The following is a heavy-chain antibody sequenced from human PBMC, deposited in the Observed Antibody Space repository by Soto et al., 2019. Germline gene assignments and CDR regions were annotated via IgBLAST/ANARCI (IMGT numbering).Heavy chain of an antibody. CDR2: INHSGST. D-gene: IGHD2-8*01. CDR1: GGSFSGYY. Sequence: PSETLSLTCADYGGSFSGYYWSWIRQPPGKGLEWIGEINHSGSTNYNPSLKSRVTISVDTSKNQFSLKLSSVTAADTAVYYCARTMVYASYNWFDPWGQGTLVTVSS. V-gene: IGHV4-34*01. J-gene: IGHJ5*02. CDR3: ARTMVYASYNWFDP.